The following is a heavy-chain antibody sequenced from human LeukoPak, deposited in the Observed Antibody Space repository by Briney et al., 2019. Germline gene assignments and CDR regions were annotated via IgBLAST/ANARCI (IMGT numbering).Heavy chain of an antibody. CDR1: GFTFSSYS. CDR3: ARGKEPVAGSLSHFDY. V-gene: IGHV3-21*01. D-gene: IGHD6-19*01. CDR2: ISSRSSYI. J-gene: IGHJ4*02. Sequence: GGSLRLSCAASGFTFSSYSMDWVRQAPGKGLEWVSSISSRSSYIDYADSLKGRFTISRDNAKNSLYLQMNSLRAEDTAVYYCARGKEPVAGSLSHFDYWGQGTLVTVSS.